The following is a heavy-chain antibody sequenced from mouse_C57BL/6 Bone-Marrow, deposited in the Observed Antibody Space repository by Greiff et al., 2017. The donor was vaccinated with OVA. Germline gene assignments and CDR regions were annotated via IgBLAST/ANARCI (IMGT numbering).Heavy chain of an antibody. V-gene: IGHV5-12*01. CDR1: GFTFSDYY. Sequence: EVQVVESGGGLVQPGGSLKLSCAASGFTFSDYYMYWVRQTPEKRLEWVAYISNGGGSTYYPDTVKGRFTISRDNAKNTLYLQMSRLKSEDTAMYYCASITRGYWGQGTLVTVSA. J-gene: IGHJ3*01. CDR3: ASITRGY. CDR2: ISNGGGST. D-gene: IGHD1-1*01.